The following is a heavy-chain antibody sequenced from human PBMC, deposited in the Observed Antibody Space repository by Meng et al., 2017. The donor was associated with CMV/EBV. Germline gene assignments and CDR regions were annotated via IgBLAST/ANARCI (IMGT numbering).Heavy chain of an antibody. CDR3: VRGVDYGGNSDY. CDR1: GGSFSGYY. D-gene: IGHD4-23*01. V-gene: IGHV4-34*01. CDR2: INHSGST. Sequence: GSLRLSCAVYGGSFSGYYWSWIRQPPGKGLEWIGKINHSGSTNYTPSLKSRVTISIDTSKNQFSLILNSVTAADTAVYYCVRGVDYGGNSDYWGQGTLVTVSS. J-gene: IGHJ4*02.